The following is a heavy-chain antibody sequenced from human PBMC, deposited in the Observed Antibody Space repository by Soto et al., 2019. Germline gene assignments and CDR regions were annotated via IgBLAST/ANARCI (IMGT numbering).Heavy chain of an antibody. CDR1: GGSISSGGYY. J-gene: IGHJ6*02. CDR2: IYYSGST. V-gene: IGHV4-31*03. Sequence: SETLSLTCTVSGGSISSGGYYWSWIRQHPGKGLEWIGYIYYSGSTYYNPSLKSRVTISVDTSKNQFSLKLSSVTAADTAVYYCASPSVYYYYGTDVWGQGTTVTVSS. D-gene: IGHD3-3*01. CDR3: ASPSVYYYYGTDV.